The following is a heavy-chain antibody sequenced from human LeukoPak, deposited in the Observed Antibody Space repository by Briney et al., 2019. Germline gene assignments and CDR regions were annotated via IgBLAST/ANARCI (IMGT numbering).Heavy chain of an antibody. J-gene: IGHJ6*02. CDR2: INPNSGGT. CDR3: ARGSDILTGPSYYYSMDV. Sequence: ASVKVSCKASGYTFTGYYMHWVRQAPGQGLEWMGWINPNSGGTNYAQKFQGRVTMTRDTSISTAYMELSRLRSDDTAVYYCARGSDILTGPSYYYSMDVWGQGTTVTVSS. D-gene: IGHD3-9*01. V-gene: IGHV1-2*02. CDR1: GYTFTGYY.